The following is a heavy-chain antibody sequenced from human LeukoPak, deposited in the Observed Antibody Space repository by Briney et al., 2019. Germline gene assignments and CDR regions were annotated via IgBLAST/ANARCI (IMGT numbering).Heavy chain of an antibody. J-gene: IGHJ4*02. Sequence: ASVKVSCKASGYTFTGYYMHWVRQAPGQGLEWMGWINPNSGGTNYAQKFQGRVTMTRDTSISTAYMELSRLRSDDTAVYYCARASLSDFWSGHYFDYWGQGTLVTVSS. V-gene: IGHV1-2*02. CDR1: GYTFTGYY. D-gene: IGHD3-3*01. CDR3: ARASLSDFWSGHYFDY. CDR2: INPNSGGT.